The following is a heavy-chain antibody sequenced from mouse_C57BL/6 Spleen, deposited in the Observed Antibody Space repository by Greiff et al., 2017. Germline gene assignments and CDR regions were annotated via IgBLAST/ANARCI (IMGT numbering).Heavy chain of an antibody. J-gene: IGHJ4*01. CDR3: ARESNLYYAMDY. V-gene: IGHV5-9*01. Sequence: EVMLVESGGGLVKPGGSLKLSCAASGFTFSSYTMSWVRQTPEKRLEWVATISGGGGNTYYPDRVKGRFTISRDNAKNTLYLQMSSLRSEDTALYYCARESNLYYAMDYWGQGTSVTVSS. CDR2: ISGGGGNT. CDR1: GFTFSSYT. D-gene: IGHD2-5*01.